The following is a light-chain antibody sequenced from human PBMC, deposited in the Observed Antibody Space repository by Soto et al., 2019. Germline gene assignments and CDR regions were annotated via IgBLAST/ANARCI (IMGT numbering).Light chain of an antibody. CDR2: EVS. CDR1: GSYNF. Sequence: QSVLTQPASASGSPGQSITISCTVGSYNFVSWYQQHPGKAPKVLIYEVSKRPSGVSDRFSGSKSGNTASLTISGLQAEDEADYYCCSDAGRSTYVFGTGTKSPS. V-gene: IGLV2-23*02. CDR3: CSDAGRSTYV. J-gene: IGLJ1*01.